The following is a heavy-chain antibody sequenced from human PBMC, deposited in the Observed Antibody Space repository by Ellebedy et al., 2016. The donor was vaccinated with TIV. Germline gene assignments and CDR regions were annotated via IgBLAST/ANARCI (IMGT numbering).Heavy chain of an antibody. CDR3: ATADSFGWYRAYFFDN. Sequence: MPGGSLRLSCAVNGGPFNGYYWNWIRQPPGKGLEWVGEINHRGTTNYNPSLKSRVTISVDTSKSQFSLKVNSVTAADTAVYYCATADSFGWYRAYFFDNWGQGTLVSVSS. CDR1: GGPFNGYY. D-gene: IGHD6-19*01. CDR2: INHRGTT. J-gene: IGHJ4*02. V-gene: IGHV4-34*01.